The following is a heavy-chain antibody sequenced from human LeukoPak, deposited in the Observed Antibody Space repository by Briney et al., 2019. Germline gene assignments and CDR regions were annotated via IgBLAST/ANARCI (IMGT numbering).Heavy chain of an antibody. J-gene: IGHJ4*02. CDR3: AKDRRAAAGPPYYFDT. D-gene: IGHD6-13*01. CDR1: GPIFSDYA. Sequence: GGSLRLSCAASGPIFSDYAMTWVRQAPGKGLQWVSTISGSGGRTYYTDSVKGRFTISRDNSKNMLYLQMNSLRAEDTAIYYCAKDRRAAAGPPYYFDTWGQGTLVAVSS. CDR2: ISGSGGRT. V-gene: IGHV3-23*01.